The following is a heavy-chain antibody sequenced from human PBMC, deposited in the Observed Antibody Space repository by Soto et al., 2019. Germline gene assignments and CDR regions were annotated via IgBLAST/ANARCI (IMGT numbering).Heavy chain of an antibody. CDR1: GASISNHY. D-gene: IGHD6-19*01. V-gene: IGHV4-59*11. CDR2: IHNTGGT. CDR3: AAGGGWLTDY. J-gene: IGHJ4*02. Sequence: QVQLQESGPRLMKPSETLSLTCTVSGASISNHYCQWFRQPPGKGLEWIGYIHNTGGTNYNPSLKSPLTISLETSKNQFSLKLTSVTVADSAVYYCAAGGGWLTDYSGQGIRVTVSS.